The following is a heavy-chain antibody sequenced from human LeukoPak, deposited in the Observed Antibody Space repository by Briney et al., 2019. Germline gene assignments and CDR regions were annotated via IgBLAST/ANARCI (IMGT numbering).Heavy chain of an antibody. CDR3: AKGPVLRYFDWFHPPEQRFDL. CDR2: ISWNSGSI. J-gene: IGHJ2*01. CDR1: GFTFDDYA. Sequence: PGGSLRLSCAASGFTFDDYAMHWVRQAPGKGLEWVSGISWNSGSIGYADSVKGRFTISRDNAKNSLYLQMNSLRAEDTALYYCAKGPVLRYFDWFHPPEQRFDLWGRGTLVTVSS. D-gene: IGHD3-9*01. V-gene: IGHV3-9*01.